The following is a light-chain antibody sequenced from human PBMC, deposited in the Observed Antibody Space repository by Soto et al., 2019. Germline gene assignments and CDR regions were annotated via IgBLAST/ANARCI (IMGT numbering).Light chain of an antibody. CDR1: QSVSSSY. J-gene: IGKJ1*01. CDR2: DIS. V-gene: IGKV3-20*01. CDR3: QQYGSSPWT. Sequence: EIVLTQSPGTLSLSPGERATLSCRASQSVSSSYLAWYQQKPGQAPRLLIYDISSRATGIPDRFSGSVSGTEFSLAISSLEPEDFAVYYCQQYGSSPWTFGQGTKVDIK.